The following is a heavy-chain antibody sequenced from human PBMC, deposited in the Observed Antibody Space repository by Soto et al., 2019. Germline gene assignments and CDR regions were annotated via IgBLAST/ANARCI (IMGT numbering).Heavy chain of an antibody. CDR2: ISYDGSNK. CDR1: GFTFSSYG. D-gene: IGHD6-13*01. V-gene: IGHV3-30*18. CDR3: AKVRRPYSSSWYFAYYGMDV. J-gene: IGHJ6*02. Sequence: QVQLVESGGGVVQPGRSLRLSCAASGFTFSSYGMHWVRQAPGKGLEWVAVISYDGSNKYYADSVKGRFTISRDNSKNRLYLQMNSLRAEDTAVYYCAKVRRPYSSSWYFAYYGMDVWGQGTTVTVSS.